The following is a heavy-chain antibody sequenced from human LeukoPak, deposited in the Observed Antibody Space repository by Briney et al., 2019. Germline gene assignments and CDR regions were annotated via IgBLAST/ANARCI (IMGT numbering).Heavy chain of an antibody. V-gene: IGHV1-69*13. D-gene: IGHD4-17*01. CDR3: APAPYGDYVRVDY. CDR2: IIPIFGTA. Sequence: ASVKVSCKASGGTFSSYAISWVRQAPGQGLEWMGGIIPIFGTANYAQTFQGRVTITADESTSTAYMELSSLRSEDTAVYYCAPAPYGDYVRVDYWGQGTLVTVSS. J-gene: IGHJ4*02. CDR1: GGTFSSYA.